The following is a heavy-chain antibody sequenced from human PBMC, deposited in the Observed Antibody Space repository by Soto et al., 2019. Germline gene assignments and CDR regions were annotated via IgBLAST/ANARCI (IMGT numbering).Heavy chain of an antibody. D-gene: IGHD3-10*01. CDR1: GFTFSSYA. CDR2: ISGSGGST. CDR3: AKDRDPYYYGSGSPLDY. J-gene: IGHJ4*02. V-gene: IGHV3-23*01. Sequence: EVQVLESGGGLVQPGGSLRLSCAASGFTFSSYAMSWVRQASGKGLERVSSISGSGGSTYYADSVKGRFTISRDNSKNTLSLQMNSLRAEDTTVYYCAKDRDPYYYGSGSPLDYWGQGNLVTVSS.